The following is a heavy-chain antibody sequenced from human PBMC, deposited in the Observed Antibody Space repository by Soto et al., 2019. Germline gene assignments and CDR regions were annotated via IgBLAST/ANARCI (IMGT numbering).Heavy chain of an antibody. D-gene: IGHD3-22*01. V-gene: IGHV3-53*04. CDR2: IYSGGST. J-gene: IGHJ4*02. Sequence: GGSLRLSCAASGFTVSSKYMAWVRQAPGKGLEWVSLIYSGGSTYYADSVKGRFTISRHNSKNTLYLQMNSLRAEDTAVYYCAREKRSYINYYDSSGYYFGYWGQGTLVTVSS. CDR1: GFTVSSKY. CDR3: AREKRSYINYYDSSGYYFGY.